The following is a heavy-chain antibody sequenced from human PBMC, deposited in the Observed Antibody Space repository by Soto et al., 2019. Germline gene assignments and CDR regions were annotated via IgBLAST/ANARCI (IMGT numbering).Heavy chain of an antibody. CDR1: VFTFGSCG. V-gene: IGHV3-23*01. J-gene: IGHJ4*02. Sequence: GASLSLSFFASVFTFGSCGMSWVRQAPGKGLEWVAGVSPHGANTYYAYSVRGRFIISRDDSRNTVSLDMNSLRGEDSAVYYCATEGAKTTWNFDYWGQGTVVTVS. CDR2: VSPHGANT. CDR3: ATEGAKTTWNFDY. D-gene: IGHD1-1*01.